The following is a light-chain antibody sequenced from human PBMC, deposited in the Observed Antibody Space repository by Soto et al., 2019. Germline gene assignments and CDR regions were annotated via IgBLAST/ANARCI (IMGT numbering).Light chain of an antibody. CDR2: GAS. J-gene: IGKJ2*01. V-gene: IGKV3-20*01. CDR3: QQYGSSSFT. Sequence: EIVLTQSPATLSLSPGEGATLSCRASHSVASTYLAWYKQKPGLAPRLIIYGASNRASGTPDRFSGGGSGTDFTLTISRLEPEDLAVYYCQQYGSSSFTFGQGTKLEIK. CDR1: HSVASTY.